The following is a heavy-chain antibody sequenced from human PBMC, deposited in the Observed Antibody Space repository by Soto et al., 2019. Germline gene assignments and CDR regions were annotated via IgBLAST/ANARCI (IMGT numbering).Heavy chain of an antibody. CDR3: ARQEQWLVYLNY. CDR1: GLTFSGSA. Sequence: GGSLRLSCAASGLTFSGSAMHWVRQASGKGLEWVGRIRSKADSYATAYAASVKGRFTISRDDSKNTAYLQMNSLKTEDTAVYFCARQEQWLVYLNYWGQGTLVTVSS. D-gene: IGHD6-19*01. CDR2: IRSKADSYAT. J-gene: IGHJ4*02. V-gene: IGHV3-73*01.